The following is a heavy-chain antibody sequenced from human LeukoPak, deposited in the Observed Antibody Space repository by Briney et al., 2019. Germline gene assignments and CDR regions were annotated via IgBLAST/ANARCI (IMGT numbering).Heavy chain of an antibody. CDR1: GFTVSSNY. CDR2: IYSGGST. V-gene: IGHV3-53*01. CDR3: ASFLGYCSSTSCPFDY. Sequence: GGSLRLSCAASGFTVSSNYMSWVRQAPGKGLEWVSVIYSGGSTYYADSVKGRFTISRDNSKNTLYLQMNSLRAEDTAVYYCASFLGYCSSTSCPFDYWGQGTLVTVSS. J-gene: IGHJ4*02. D-gene: IGHD2-2*01.